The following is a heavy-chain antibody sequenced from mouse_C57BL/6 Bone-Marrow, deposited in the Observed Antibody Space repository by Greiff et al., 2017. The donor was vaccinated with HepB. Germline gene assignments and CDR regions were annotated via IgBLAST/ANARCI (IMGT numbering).Heavy chain of an antibody. D-gene: IGHD1-1*01. Sequence: QVQLQQSGAELARPGASVKLSCKASGYTFTSYGISWVKQRTGQGLEWIGEIHPRSGNTYYNEKFKGKATLTADKSSSTAYMELRSLTSEDSAVYFCARSRSPIDYYGSSFYFDYWGQGTTLTVSS. CDR1: GYTFTSYG. J-gene: IGHJ2*01. CDR3: ARSRSPIDYYGSSFYFDY. CDR2: IHPRSGNT. V-gene: IGHV1-81*01.